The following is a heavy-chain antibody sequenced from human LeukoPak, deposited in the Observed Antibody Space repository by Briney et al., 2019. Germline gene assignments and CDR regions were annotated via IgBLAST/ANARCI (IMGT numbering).Heavy chain of an antibody. Sequence: SETLSLTCTVSGGSISSYYWSWIRQPPGKGLEWIGYIYYGGSTNYNPSLKSRVTISVDTSKNQFSLKLSSVTAADTAVYYCARDAPRIDAFDIWGQGTMVTVSS. D-gene: IGHD2-15*01. CDR2: IYYGGST. CDR1: GGSISSYY. CDR3: ARDAPRIDAFDI. V-gene: IGHV4-59*01. J-gene: IGHJ3*02.